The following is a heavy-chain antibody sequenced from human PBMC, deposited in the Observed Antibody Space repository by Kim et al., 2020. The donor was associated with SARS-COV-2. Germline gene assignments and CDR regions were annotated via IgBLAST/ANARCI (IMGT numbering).Heavy chain of an antibody. CDR3: ARVTSPAAQDSSGYYDY. J-gene: IGHJ4*02. Sequence: ASVKVSCKASGYTFTSYAMHWVRQAPGQRLEWMGWINAGNGNTKYSQKFQGRVTITRDTSASTAYMELSSLRSEDTAVYYCARVTSPAAQDSSGYYDYWGQGTLVTVSS. V-gene: IGHV1-3*01. CDR2: INAGNGNT. D-gene: IGHD3-22*01. CDR1: GYTFTSYA.